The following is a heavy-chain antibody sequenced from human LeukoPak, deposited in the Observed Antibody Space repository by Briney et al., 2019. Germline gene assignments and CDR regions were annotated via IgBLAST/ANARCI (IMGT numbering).Heavy chain of an antibody. CDR2: IYHSGST. CDR1: GGSISSGGYY. CDR3: ARHGYTYDYGSAYYYYYMDV. V-gene: IGHV4-30-2*01. Sequence: SQTLSLTCTVSGGSISSGGYYWSWIRQPPGKGLEWIGYIYHSGSTYYNPSLKSRVTISVDRSKNQFSLKLRSVTAADTAVYFCARHGYTYDYGSAYYYYYMDVWGKGTPVTVSS. J-gene: IGHJ6*03. D-gene: IGHD3-16*01.